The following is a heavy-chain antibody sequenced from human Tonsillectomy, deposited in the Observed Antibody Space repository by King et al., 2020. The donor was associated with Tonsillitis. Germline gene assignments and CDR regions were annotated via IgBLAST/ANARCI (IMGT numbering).Heavy chain of an antibody. D-gene: IGHD6-6*01. V-gene: IGHV4-39*07. CDR1: GGSIRSSSYY. J-gene: IGHJ6*02. CDR3: AVSSSPYYYYGIDV. Sequence: LQLQESGPGLVKPSETLSLTCTVSGGSIRSSSYYWGWIRQPPGKGLEWIGSIYYSGSTYYNPSLKSRVTISVETSKNQVSLKLSSVTAADTAAYYCAVSSSPYYYYGIDVWGQGTTVTVSS. CDR2: IYYSGST.